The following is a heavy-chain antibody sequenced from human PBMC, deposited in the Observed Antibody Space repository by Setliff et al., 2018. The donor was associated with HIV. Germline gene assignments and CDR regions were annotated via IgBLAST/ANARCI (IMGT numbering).Heavy chain of an antibody. V-gene: IGHV4-38-2*01. CDR2: IYHSGST. D-gene: IGHD3-9*01. CDR3: ARRERYYDILTGRVFDGFDI. Sequence: PSETLSLTCAVSGYSISSGYYWGWIRQPPGKGLEWIGSIYHSGSTYYNPSLKSRVTISVDTSKNHFSLKLSSVTAADTAVYYCARRERYYDILTGRVFDGFDIWGQGTMVTVSS. CDR1: GYSISSGYY. J-gene: IGHJ3*02.